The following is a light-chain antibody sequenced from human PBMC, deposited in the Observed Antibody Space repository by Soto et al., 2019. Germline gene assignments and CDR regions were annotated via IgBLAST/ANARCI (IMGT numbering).Light chain of an antibody. CDR2: KTS. CDR1: QSLVHSDGSTY. V-gene: IGKV2-24*01. CDR3: MQASQFPFT. J-gene: IGKJ3*01. Sequence: DIVMTQTPLSSPVTLGQPASISCRCSQSLVHSDGSTYLSGLHQRPGQPPRLLIYKTSNRYSGVPDRFSGSGAGTDFTLSISRVEAEDVGIYYCMQASQFPFTFGPGTTVDIK.